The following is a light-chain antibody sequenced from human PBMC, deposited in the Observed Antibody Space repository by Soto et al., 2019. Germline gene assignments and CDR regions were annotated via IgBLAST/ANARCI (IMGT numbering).Light chain of an antibody. CDR2: GAS. J-gene: IGKJ3*01. CDR1: QTVSSNN. V-gene: IGKV3-20*01. CDR3: QQYGSSPFT. Sequence: DIVLTQSPGTLSLSPGARATLSCRASQTVSSNNLAWYQQKRGQAPRLLIYGASSRAAAIPDRFRGSGSGTDFTLSISSLAPDDFAVYYCQQYGSSPFTFGPGTAVDSK.